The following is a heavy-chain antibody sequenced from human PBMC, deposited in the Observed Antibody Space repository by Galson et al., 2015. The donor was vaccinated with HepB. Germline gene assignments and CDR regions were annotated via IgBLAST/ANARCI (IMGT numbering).Heavy chain of an antibody. J-gene: IGHJ5*02. CDR2: ISSSSSYI. CDR1: GFTFSSYS. Sequence: SLRLSCAASGFTFSSYSMNWVRQAPGKGLEWVSSISSSSSYIYYADSVKGRFTISRDNAKNSLYLQMNSLRAEDTAVYYCARDPSLNLYCGGDCYEHWFDPWGQGTLVTVSS. D-gene: IGHD2-21*02. V-gene: IGHV3-21*01. CDR3: ARDPSLNLYCGGDCYEHWFDP.